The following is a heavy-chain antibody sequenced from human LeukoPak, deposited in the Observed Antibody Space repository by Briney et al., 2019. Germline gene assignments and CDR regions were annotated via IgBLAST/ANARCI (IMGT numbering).Heavy chain of an antibody. Sequence: GASVKVSCKASGYTFTSYGISWVRQAPGQGLEWMGWISAYNGNTNYAQKLQGRVTMTTDTSTSTAYMELRSLRSDDTAVYYCAGSLPLTTVPPWDYWGQGTLVTVSS. D-gene: IGHD4-17*01. CDR2: ISAYNGNT. CDR3: AGSLPLTTVPPWDY. CDR1: GYTFTSYG. V-gene: IGHV1-18*01. J-gene: IGHJ4*02.